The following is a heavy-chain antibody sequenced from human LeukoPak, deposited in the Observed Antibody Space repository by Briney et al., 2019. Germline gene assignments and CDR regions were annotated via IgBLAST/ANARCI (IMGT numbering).Heavy chain of an antibody. CDR3: ARHRLYCSGGSCLRYFDY. D-gene: IGHD2-15*01. CDR1: GGSFSGYY. J-gene: IGHJ4*02. CDR2: INHSGST. V-gene: IGHV4-34*01. Sequence: PSETLSLTCAVYGGSFSGYYWSWIRQPPGKGLEWIGEINHSGSTYYNPSLKSRVTISVDTSKNQFSLKLSSVTAADTAVYYCARHRLYCSGGSCLRYFDYWGQGTLVTVSS.